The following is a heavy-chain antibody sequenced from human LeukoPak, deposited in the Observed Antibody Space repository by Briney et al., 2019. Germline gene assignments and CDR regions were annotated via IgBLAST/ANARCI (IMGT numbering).Heavy chain of an antibody. Sequence: GGSLRLSCAASGFTFSSNYMSWIRQAPGKGLEWVANIKQDGSEKYYVDSVKGRFTISRDNAKNSLYLQMNSLRAEDTAVYYCARYYDILTGRRYYYYMDVWGKGTTVTVSS. V-gene: IGHV3-7*01. CDR2: IKQDGSEK. J-gene: IGHJ6*03. D-gene: IGHD3-9*01. CDR3: ARYYDILTGRRYYYYMDV. CDR1: GFTFSSNY.